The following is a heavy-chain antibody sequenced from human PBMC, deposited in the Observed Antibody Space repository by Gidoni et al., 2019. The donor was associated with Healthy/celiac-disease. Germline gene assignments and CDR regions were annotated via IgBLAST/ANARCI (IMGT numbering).Heavy chain of an antibody. D-gene: IGHD3-3*01. Sequence: EVQLLESGGGLVQTGGSLRLPCAASGFTFSSVAMSWVRQAPGKGLEWVSAISVIGGSTYYADSVKGRFTISRDNSKNTLYLQMNSLRAEDTAVYYCAKDGDYTIFGVVYAFDIWGQGTMVTVSS. CDR1: GFTFSSVA. CDR3: AKDGDYTIFGVVYAFDI. CDR2: ISVIGGST. V-gene: IGHV3-23*01. J-gene: IGHJ3*02.